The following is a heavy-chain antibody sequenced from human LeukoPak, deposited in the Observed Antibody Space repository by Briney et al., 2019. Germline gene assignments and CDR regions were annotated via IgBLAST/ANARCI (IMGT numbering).Heavy chain of an antibody. D-gene: IGHD2-15*01. J-gene: IGHJ4*02. Sequence: KTGGSLRLSCTASGLTVSSNYMTWVRQAPGKGLEGVSLIYSGGDTYYADSVKGRFTISRDNYKNTRYLQMNSLRAEDTAVYYCARVVVGLTYYFDYWGQGTLVPVSS. CDR1: GLTVSSNY. V-gene: IGHV3-53*01. CDR3: ARVVVGLTYYFDY. CDR2: IYSGGDT.